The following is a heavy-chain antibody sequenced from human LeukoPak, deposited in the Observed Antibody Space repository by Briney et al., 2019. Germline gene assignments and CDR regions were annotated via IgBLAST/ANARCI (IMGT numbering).Heavy chain of an antibody. CDR1: GDPISSYGDYSNYK. J-gene: IGHJ4*02. Sequence: SETLSLTCTVSGDPISSYGDYSNYKWTWIRQPPGKGLEWIGYVYYTGSTNYNPSLKSRVTISVHTSKNQLSLKLTSVTAADTAIYYCAREYSGFDYWGQGTLVTVSS. CDR3: AREYSGFDY. D-gene: IGHD5-12*01. V-gene: IGHV4-61*01. CDR2: VYYTGST.